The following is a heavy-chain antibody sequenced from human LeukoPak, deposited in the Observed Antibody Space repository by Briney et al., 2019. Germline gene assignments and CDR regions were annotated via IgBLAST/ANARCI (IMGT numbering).Heavy chain of an antibody. CDR2: IYYSGST. CDR3: ARDPRPSQNDYGDYDDY. J-gene: IGHJ4*02. Sequence: QPSETLSLTCTVSGGSISSGDYYWSWIRQPPGKGLEWIGYIYYSGSTYYNPSLKSRVTISVDTSKNQFSLKLSSVTAADTAVYYCARDPRPSQNDYGDYDDYWGQGTLVTVSS. D-gene: IGHD4-17*01. CDR1: GGSISSGDYY. V-gene: IGHV4-30-4*01.